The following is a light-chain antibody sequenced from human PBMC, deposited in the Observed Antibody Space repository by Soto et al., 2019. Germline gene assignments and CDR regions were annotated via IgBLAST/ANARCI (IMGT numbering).Light chain of an antibody. V-gene: IGKV3-20*01. J-gene: IGKJ5*01. Sequence: EIVLTQSPGTLSLSPGERATLSCRASQSVSSNLAWYQQKPGQAPRLLIYGASTRATGIPARFSGSGSGTDFTLTISRLEPEDFAVYYCQLYGVSSPRITFGQGTLLEIK. CDR3: QLYGVSSPRIT. CDR2: GAS. CDR1: QSVSSN.